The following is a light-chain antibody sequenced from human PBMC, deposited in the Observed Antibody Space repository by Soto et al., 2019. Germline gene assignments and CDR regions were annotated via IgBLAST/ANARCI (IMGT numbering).Light chain of an antibody. CDR2: WAS. J-gene: IGKJ5*01. CDR3: QQDYSSSIK. V-gene: IGKV4-1*01. Sequence: LLPHSAYALAAGRVRRVTITCRSLQSVSYTSNNKNYLAWYQQKAGQPPKLLVYWASTRESGVPDRFSGSGSGTDFTLTISSLQAEDVAVYYCQQDYSSSIKFGQGSLLEIK. CDR1: QSVSYTSNNKNY.